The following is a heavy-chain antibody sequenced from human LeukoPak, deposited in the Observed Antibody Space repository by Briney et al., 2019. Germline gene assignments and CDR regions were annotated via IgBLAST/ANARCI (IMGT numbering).Heavy chain of an antibody. CDR2: IIPILGIA. CDR3: ARERDYGSGSYYGGY. J-gene: IGHJ4*02. Sequence: SVKVSCKASGGTFSSYAISWVRQAPGQGLEWMGRIIPILGIANYAQKFQGRVTITADKSTSTAYMELSSLRSEDTAVYYCARERDYGSGSYYGGYWGQGTLVTVSS. CDR1: GGTFSSYA. V-gene: IGHV1-69*04. D-gene: IGHD3-10*01.